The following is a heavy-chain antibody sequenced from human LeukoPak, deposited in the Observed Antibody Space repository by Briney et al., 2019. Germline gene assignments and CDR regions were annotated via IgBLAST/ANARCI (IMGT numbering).Heavy chain of an antibody. CDR1: GYSFTAWY. CDR2: INPNGGGT. D-gene: IGHD2-2*01. J-gene: IGHJ4*02. V-gene: IGHV1-2*02. CDR3: APASEAADF. Sequence: GASVKVSCKASGYSFTAWYMHWVRQAPGQGLEWMGRINPNGGGTNYAVKFQGRVTMTRDTSISTVYMSLSRLRSDDTAVYYCAPASEAADFWGQGTLVTVPS.